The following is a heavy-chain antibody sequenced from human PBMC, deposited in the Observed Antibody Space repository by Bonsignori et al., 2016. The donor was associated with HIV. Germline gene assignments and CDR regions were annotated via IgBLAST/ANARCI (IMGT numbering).Heavy chain of an antibody. V-gene: IGHV3-7*01. CDR3: ARDRDDCWFDP. Sequence: GESLKISCAASGFTFSSYWMSWVRQAPGKGLEWVANIKQDGSEKYYVDSVKGRFTISRDNAKNSLYLQMNSLRAEDTAVYYCARDRDDCWFDPWGQGTLVTVSS. D-gene: IGHD2-21*01. CDR2: IKQDGSEK. J-gene: IGHJ5*02. CDR1: GFTFSSYW.